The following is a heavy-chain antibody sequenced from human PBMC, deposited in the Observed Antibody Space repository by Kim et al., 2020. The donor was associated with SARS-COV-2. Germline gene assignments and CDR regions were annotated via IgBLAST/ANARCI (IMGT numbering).Heavy chain of an antibody. Sequence: SVKVSCKASGGTFSSYAISWVRQAPGQGLEWMGGIIPIFGTANYAQKFQGRVTITADESTSTAYMELSSLRSEDTAVYYCARDQAYSGSYTGYFDYWGQGTLVTVSS. CDR2: IIPIFGTA. D-gene: IGHD1-26*01. CDR3: ARDQAYSGSYTGYFDY. V-gene: IGHV1-69*13. CDR1: GGTFSSYA. J-gene: IGHJ4*02.